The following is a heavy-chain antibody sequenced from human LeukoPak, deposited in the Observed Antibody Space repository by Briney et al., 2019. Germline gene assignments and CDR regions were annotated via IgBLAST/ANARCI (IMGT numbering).Heavy chain of an antibody. V-gene: IGHV4-61*02. D-gene: IGHD5-18*01. J-gene: IGHJ4*02. Sequence: SQTLSLTCTVSGGSIGSDNYYWTWIRQPAGNGLELIGRVHTSGTTDFNPSLKSRVSISLDTSMNQFSLRLSSVTAADTAVYYCARGYTYGHGAMFDFWGQGTLVTVSP. CDR2: VHTSGTT. CDR1: GGSIGSDNYY. CDR3: ARGYTYGHGAMFDF.